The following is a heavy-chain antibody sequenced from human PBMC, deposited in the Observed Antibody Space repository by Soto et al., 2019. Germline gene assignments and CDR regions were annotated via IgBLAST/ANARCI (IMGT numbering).Heavy chain of an antibody. V-gene: IGHV3-21*01. CDR2: ISTSSSYT. Sequence: EVQLVESGGGLVKPGGSLRLSCAASGFTFSSYSMNWVRQAPGKGLEWVSFISTSSSYTDYADSVKGRFTISRDNAKNSGELRRTGLGGGGWGVCYGAGGGMVRGNDYWGQGTLVTVSS. CDR3: AGGGMVRGNDY. CDR1: GFTFSSYS. D-gene: IGHD3-10*01. J-gene: IGHJ4*02.